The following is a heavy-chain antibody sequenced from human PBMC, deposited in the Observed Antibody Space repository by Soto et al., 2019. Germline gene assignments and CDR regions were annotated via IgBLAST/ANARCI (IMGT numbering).Heavy chain of an antibody. CDR1: GFTFNIYG. CDR2: ISYYGSNQ. V-gene: IGHV3-30*18. CDR3: AKDQASGQGSFDS. J-gene: IGHJ4*02. Sequence: VKLVESGGGVVQPGGSLRLSCAASGFTFNIYGMHWVRQAPDKGLEWVALISYYGSNQYYADSVKGRFTISRDNSKNTLFLQMNSLRADDTAVYYCAKDQASGQGSFDSWGQGTLVTVSS.